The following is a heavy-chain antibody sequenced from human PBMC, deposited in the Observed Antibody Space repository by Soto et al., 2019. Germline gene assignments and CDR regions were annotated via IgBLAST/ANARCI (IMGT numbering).Heavy chain of an antibody. CDR1: GYSISSGYS. CDR2: IYHSGST. Sequence: SETLSLTCAVSGYSISSGYSWGWIRQPPGKGLEWIGSIYHSGSTYYNPSINSQVTISGDTSKNQFSLKLSSVTAADTAVYYCARDKRWFGELLYYYYRMDVWGQGTTVTVSS. J-gene: IGHJ6*02. D-gene: IGHD3-10*01. V-gene: IGHV4-38-2*02. CDR3: ARDKRWFGELLYYYYRMDV.